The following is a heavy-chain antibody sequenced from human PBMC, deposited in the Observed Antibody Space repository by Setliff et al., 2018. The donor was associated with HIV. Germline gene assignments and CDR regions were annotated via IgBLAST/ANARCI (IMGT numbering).Heavy chain of an antibody. V-gene: IGHV4-39*07. CDR3: ARVGWDYYDSSGVGEFDY. CDR1: GGSASNSRYY. D-gene: IGHD3-22*01. J-gene: IGHJ4*02. CDR2: IYYNAST. Sequence: PSETLSLTCTVSGGSASNSRYYWAWIRQPPGKGLEYIGSIYYNASTIYTPSLNSRVIISVDTSKSQFSLNLSSVTAADTAVYYCARVGWDYYDSSGVGEFDYWGQGTLVTVSS.